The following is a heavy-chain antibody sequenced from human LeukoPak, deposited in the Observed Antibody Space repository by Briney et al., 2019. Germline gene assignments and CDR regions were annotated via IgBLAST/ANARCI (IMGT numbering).Heavy chain of an antibody. V-gene: IGHV3-9*01. CDR3: AKDIGTGGTGWYFDL. J-gene: IGHJ2*01. Sequence: PGGSLRLSCAASGFTLDDYVMHWVRQAPGKGLEWVSGISWNSVSIGYADFVKGRFTISRDNAKNSLYLQMNSLRAEDTALYYCAKDIGTGGTGWYFDLWGRGTLVTVSS. CDR1: GFTLDDYV. D-gene: IGHD6-13*01. CDR2: ISWNSVSI.